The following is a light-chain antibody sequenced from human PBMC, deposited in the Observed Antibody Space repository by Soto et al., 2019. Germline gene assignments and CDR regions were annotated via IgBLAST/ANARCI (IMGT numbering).Light chain of an antibody. CDR2: KAS. J-gene: IGKJ4*01. Sequence: DIQMTQSPSSLSASVGDRVTITCRASQSIRSYLNWYQQKPGKAPKLLIYKASTLKSGVPSRFSGSGSGTEFTLTISSLQPDDFATYFCQQYNAYSRTFGRGTKVDI. V-gene: IGKV1-5*03. CDR1: QSIRSY. CDR3: QQYNAYSRT.